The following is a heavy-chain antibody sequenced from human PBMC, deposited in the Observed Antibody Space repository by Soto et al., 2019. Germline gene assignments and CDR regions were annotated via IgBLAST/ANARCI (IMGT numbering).Heavy chain of an antibody. Sequence: GESLKISCKGSGYTFTSYYMHWVRQAPGQGLEWMGIINPSGGSTSYAQKFQGRVTMTRDTSTSTVYMELSSLRSEDTAVYYCARDLEITQTKVEAFDIWGQGTMVTVSS. CDR1: GYTFTSYY. V-gene: IGHV1-46*01. D-gene: IGHD3-16*01. CDR2: INPSGGST. J-gene: IGHJ3*02. CDR3: ARDLEITQTKVEAFDI.